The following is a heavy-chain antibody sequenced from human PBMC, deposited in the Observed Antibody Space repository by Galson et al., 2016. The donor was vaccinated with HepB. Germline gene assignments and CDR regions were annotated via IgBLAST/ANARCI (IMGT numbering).Heavy chain of an antibody. V-gene: IGHV3-9*01. CDR3: AKTGGIAARPGNWYSDL. Sequence: SLRLSCAASGFRFENYAMHWVRQAPGKGLEWVSGISWNSGTIVYADSVEGRFTISRDNAKNSLYLQMNSLRAEDTALYYCAKTGGIAARPGNWYSDLWGRGTPVTVSS. J-gene: IGHJ2*01. CDR2: ISWNSGTI. CDR1: GFRFENYA. D-gene: IGHD6-6*01.